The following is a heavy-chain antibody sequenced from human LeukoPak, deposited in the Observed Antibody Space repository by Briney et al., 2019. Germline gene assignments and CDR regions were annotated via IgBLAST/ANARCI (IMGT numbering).Heavy chain of an antibody. D-gene: IGHD5-12*01. V-gene: IGHV3-48*03. CDR2: ISSSGGTI. J-gene: IGHJ4*02. CDR3: ARSGYYFDY. CDR1: GFTFSNYE. Sequence: GGSLRLSCVASGFTFSNYEMNWVRQAPGKGLEWVSYISSSGGTIYYADSVRGRFTISRDNAKTSLYLQMNSLRAEDTAVYYCARSGYYFDYWGQGTLVTVSS.